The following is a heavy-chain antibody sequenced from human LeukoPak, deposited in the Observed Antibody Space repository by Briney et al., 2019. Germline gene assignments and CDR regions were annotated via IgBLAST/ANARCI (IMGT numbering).Heavy chain of an antibody. V-gene: IGHV3-23*01. CDR1: GFTFSSYA. D-gene: IGHD6-25*01. Sequence: GGSLRLSCAASGFTFSSYAMSWVRQAPGKGLEWVSAISGSGGSTYYADSVKGRFTISRDDAKNTVYLQMNSLRAEDTAVYYCAREIYSSESGDAFDIWGQGTMVTVSS. CDR3: AREIYSSESGDAFDI. CDR2: ISGSGGST. J-gene: IGHJ3*02.